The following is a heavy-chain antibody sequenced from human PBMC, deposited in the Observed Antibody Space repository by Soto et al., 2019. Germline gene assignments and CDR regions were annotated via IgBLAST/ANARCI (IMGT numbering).Heavy chain of an antibody. CDR2: TYYSGST. D-gene: IGHD5-12*01. CDR3: ARLLRGYSNTYYFDY. CDR1: GGSISSSSYY. Sequence: PSETLSLTCTVSGGSISSSSYYWGWIRQPPGKGLEWIGSTYYSGSTSYNPSLKSRVTISVDTSKNQFSLKMSSVTAADTAVYYCARLLRGYSNTYYFDYWGQGTLVTVSS. V-gene: IGHV4-39*01. J-gene: IGHJ4*02.